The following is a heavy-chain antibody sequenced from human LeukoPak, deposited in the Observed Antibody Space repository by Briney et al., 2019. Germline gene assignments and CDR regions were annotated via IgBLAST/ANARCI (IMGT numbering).Heavy chain of an antibody. V-gene: IGHV3-21*01. CDR1: GFTFSNYT. CDR2: IDSSSNFI. CDR3: ARALAAAGNIYYYYMDV. J-gene: IGHJ6*03. D-gene: IGHD6-13*01. Sequence: PRGSLRLSCAASGFTFSNYTMNWVRQAPGKGLEWVSSIDSSSNFIYYADSVKGRFTISRDDAKNSLYLQMNSLRAADTAVYYCARALAAAGNIYYYYMDVWGKGTTVTISS.